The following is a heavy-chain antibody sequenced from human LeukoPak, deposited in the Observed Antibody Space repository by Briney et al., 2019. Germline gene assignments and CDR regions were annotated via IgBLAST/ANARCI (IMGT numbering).Heavy chain of an antibody. CDR2: ISGSGGST. J-gene: IGHJ5*02. CDR1: GFTVSSNY. Sequence: GGSLRLSCADSGFTVSSNYMSWVRQAPGKGLEWVPAISGSGGSTYYADSVKGRFTISRDNSKNTLYLQMNSLRAEDTAVYYCAKDAMIAHDPWGQGTLVTVSS. CDR3: AKDAMIAHDP. V-gene: IGHV3-23*01. D-gene: IGHD2-2*01.